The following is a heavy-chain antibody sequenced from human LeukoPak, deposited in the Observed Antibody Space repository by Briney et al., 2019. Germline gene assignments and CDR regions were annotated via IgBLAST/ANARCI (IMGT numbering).Heavy chain of an antibody. V-gene: IGHV1-2*02. CDR3: ARPSSGSNTNWFDP. CDR1: GYTFTGYY. Sequence: ASVKVSCKASGYTFTGYYMHWMRQAPGQGLEWMGWINPNSGGTNYAQKFQGRVTMTRDTSISTAYMELSRLRSGDTAVYYCARPSSGSNTNWFDPWGQGTLVTVSS. CDR2: INPNSGGT. J-gene: IGHJ5*02. D-gene: IGHD3-10*01.